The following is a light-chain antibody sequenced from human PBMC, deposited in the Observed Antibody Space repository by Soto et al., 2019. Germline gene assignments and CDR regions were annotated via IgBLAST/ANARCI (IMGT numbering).Light chain of an antibody. CDR2: EGS. CDR3: CSYAGSSTYV. Sequence: QSALTQPASVSGYPGKSITISCTGTSSDVGGYNLVSWYQQHPGKAPKLMIYEGSTRPSGVSNRFSGSKSGNTASLTISGLQAEDEADYYCCSYAGSSTYVFGTGTKLTVL. J-gene: IGLJ1*01. V-gene: IGLV2-23*01. CDR1: SSDVGGYNL.